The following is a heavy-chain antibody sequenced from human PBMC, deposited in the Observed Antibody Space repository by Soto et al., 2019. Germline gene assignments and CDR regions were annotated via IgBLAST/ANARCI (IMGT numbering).Heavy chain of an antibody. J-gene: IGHJ1*01. V-gene: IGHV3-30-3*01. CDR1: GFTFSSYA. CDR3: AREYSSSSRGPFQH. Sequence: QVQLVESGGGVVQPGRSLRLSCAASGFTFSSYAMHWVRQAPGKGLEWVAVISYDGSNKYYADSVKGRFTISRDNSKNTRYLQMNSLRAEDTAVYYCAREYSSSSRGPFQHWGQGTLVTVSS. D-gene: IGHD6-6*01. CDR2: ISYDGSNK.